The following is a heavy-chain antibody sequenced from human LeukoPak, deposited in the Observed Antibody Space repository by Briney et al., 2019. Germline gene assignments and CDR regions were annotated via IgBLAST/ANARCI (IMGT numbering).Heavy chain of an antibody. CDR3: ARLVVVAVLDY. V-gene: IGHV3-66*01. J-gene: IGHJ4*02. CDR1: GFTVSSNY. CDR2: IYSGGST. D-gene: IGHD2-15*01. Sequence: PGGSLRLSCAASGFTVSSNYMSWVRQAPGKGLEWVSVIYSGGSTYYADSVKGRFTISRDNSKNTLYLQMNSLRAEDTAVYYCARLVVVAVLDYWGQGTLVTVSS.